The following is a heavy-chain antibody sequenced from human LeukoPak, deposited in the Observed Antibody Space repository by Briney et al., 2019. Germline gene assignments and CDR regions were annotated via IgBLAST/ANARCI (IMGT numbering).Heavy chain of an antibody. CDR1: GFTFSSYA. Sequence: GGSLRLSCAASGFTFSSYAMHWVRQAPGKGLEWVAVISYDGSNKYYADSVKGRFTISRDNSKNTLYLQMNSLRAEDTAVYYYAREGLYGDYDFFDYWGQGTLVTVSS. CDR2: ISYDGSNK. CDR3: AREGLYGDYDFFDY. V-gene: IGHV3-30-3*01. D-gene: IGHD4-17*01. J-gene: IGHJ4*02.